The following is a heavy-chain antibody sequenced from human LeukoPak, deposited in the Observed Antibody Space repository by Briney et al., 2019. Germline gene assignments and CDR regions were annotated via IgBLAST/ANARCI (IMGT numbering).Heavy chain of an antibody. CDR1: GFTFSSYG. V-gene: IGHV3-30*03. D-gene: IGHD2-2*01. J-gene: IGHJ6*03. CDR3: ASGAQYQQRWNYYYMDV. CDR2: ISYDGSNK. Sequence: GGSLRLSCAASGFTFSSYGMHWVRQAPGKGLEWVAVISYDGSNKYYADSVKGRFTISRDNSKNTLYLQMNSLRAEDTAVYYCASGAQYQQRWNYYYMDVWGKGTTVTVSS.